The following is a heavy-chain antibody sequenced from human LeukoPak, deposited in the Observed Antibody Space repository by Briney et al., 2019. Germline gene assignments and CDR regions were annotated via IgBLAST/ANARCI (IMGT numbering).Heavy chain of an antibody. V-gene: IGHV3-53*01. CDR3: AKVGKSDRNNFFTTKEKQLDY. J-gene: IGHJ4*02. D-gene: IGHD1/OR15-1a*01. CDR1: GFHVITYY. CDR2: IYSDFRT. Sequence: GGSLRLSCAASGFHVITYYMNWFRQAPGKGLEWASVIYSDFRTYYADSVKGRFIISKDTSKNTLYLQMNNLRADDTAVYYCAKVGKSDRNNFFTTKEKQLDYWGQGTLLTVSS.